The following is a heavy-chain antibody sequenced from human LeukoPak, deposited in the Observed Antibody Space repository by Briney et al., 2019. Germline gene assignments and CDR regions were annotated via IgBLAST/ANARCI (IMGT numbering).Heavy chain of an antibody. CDR2: INPNSGGT. CDR1: GYTFTGYY. D-gene: IGHD6-13*01. V-gene: IGHV1-2*02. CDR3: ARVWQLLAEYQH. Sequence: ASVKVSCKASGYTFTGYYMHWVRQAPGQGLEWMGWINPNSGGTNYAQKFQGRVTMTRDTSISTAYMELSRLRSDDTAVYYCARVWQLLAEYQHWGQGTLVTVSS. J-gene: IGHJ1*01.